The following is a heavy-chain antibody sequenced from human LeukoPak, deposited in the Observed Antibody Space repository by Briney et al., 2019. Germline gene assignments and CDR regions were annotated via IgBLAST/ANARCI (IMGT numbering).Heavy chain of an antibody. J-gene: IGHJ4*02. CDR1: GGSISSYY. CDR2: IYYSGST. CDR3: ARGGYDILPGYYAFDY. D-gene: IGHD3-9*01. Sequence: PSETLSPTCTVSGGSISSYYWSWIRQPPGKGLEWIGYIYYSGSTNYNPSLKSRVTISVDTSTNQFSLKLSSLTPADTAVYYCARGGYDILPGYYAFDYWGQGTLVTVSS. V-gene: IGHV4-59*01.